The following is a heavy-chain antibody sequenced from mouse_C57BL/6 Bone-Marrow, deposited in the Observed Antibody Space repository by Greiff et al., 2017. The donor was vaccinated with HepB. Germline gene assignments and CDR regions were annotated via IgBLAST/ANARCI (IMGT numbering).Heavy chain of an antibody. CDR1: GYTFTSYW. V-gene: IGHV1-50*01. J-gene: IGHJ3*01. CDR3: ERRASLLSWFAY. D-gene: IGHD3-1*01. Sequence: VQLQQSGAEFVKPGASVKLSCKASGYTFTSYWMQWVKQRPGQGLEWIGEIDPSDSYINYNQKFKGKATLTVDTSSSTAYMQLSSLTSEDSAVYYGERRASLLSWFAYWGQGTLVTVSA. CDR2: IDPSDSYI.